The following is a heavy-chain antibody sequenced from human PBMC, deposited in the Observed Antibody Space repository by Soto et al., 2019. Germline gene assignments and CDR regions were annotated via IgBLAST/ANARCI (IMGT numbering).Heavy chain of an antibody. J-gene: IGHJ5*02. CDR1: GGSVSSGDYY. Sequence: SEPLSLTCTISGGSVSSGDYYWSWIQHPPGKVLEWIGYIYYSGNTNYNHSLKSRVIISVDTSKNLFSLKLNSVTAADTAVYYCARVPVDTSMISWLDPWGQGTRGTVA. D-gene: IGHD5-18*01. V-gene: IGHV4-61*08. CDR2: IYYSGNT. CDR3: ARVPVDTSMISWLDP.